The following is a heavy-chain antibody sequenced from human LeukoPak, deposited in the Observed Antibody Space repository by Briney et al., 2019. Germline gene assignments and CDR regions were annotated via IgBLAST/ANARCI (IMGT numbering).Heavy chain of an antibody. CDR2: ISTYNGKT. CDR1: GYNFNTKG. D-gene: IGHD2-2*01. V-gene: IGHV1-18*01. Sequence: ASVKVSCKASGYNFNTKGISWVRQAPGEGLEWMGWISTYNGKTDYAPKFQGRVSMSTDTSTTTAYMELRSLRSDDTAMYYCARGHCSSASCYQMYYFDYWGQGTLVTVSS. CDR3: ARGHCSSASCYQMYYFDY. J-gene: IGHJ4*02.